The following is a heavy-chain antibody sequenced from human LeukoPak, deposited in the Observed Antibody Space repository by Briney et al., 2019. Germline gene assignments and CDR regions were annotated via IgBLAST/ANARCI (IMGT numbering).Heavy chain of an antibody. CDR1: GYTFTGYY. CDR2: INPNSGGT. CDR3: ARDWRQLWFLF. Sequence: GASVKVSCKASGYTFTGYYMHWVRQAPGQGLEWMGWINPNSGGTNYAQEFQGRVTMTRDTSISTAYMELSRLRSDDTAVYYCARDWRQLWFLFWGQGTLVTVSS. D-gene: IGHD5-18*01. J-gene: IGHJ4*02. V-gene: IGHV1-2*02.